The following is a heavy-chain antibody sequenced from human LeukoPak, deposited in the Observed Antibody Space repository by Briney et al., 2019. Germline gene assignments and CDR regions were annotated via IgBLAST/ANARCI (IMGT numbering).Heavy chain of an antibody. Sequence: GVSLRLSCAASGFTFSSYAIHWVRQAPGKGLEWVAVILYDGVNKYYADSVKGRFTISRDNSKNTLYLQMNSLRAEDTAVYYCARDQKNYFDYWGQGTLVTVSS. J-gene: IGHJ4*02. V-gene: IGHV3-30*04. CDR2: ILYDGVNK. CDR3: ARDQKNYFDY. CDR1: GFTFSSYA.